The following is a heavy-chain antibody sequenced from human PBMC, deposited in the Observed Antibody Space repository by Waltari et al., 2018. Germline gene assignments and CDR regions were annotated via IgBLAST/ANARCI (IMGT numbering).Heavy chain of an antibody. CDR1: GFTFSSYG. CDR3: ASNGGLGYYYYGMDV. D-gene: IGHD7-27*01. CDR2: IWYDGSNK. Sequence: QVQLVESGGGVVQPGRSLRLSCAASGFTFSSYGMHWVLQAPGKGLEWVAVIWYDGSNKYYADSVKGRFTISRDNSKNTLYLQMNSLRAEDTAVYYCASNGGLGYYYYGMDVWGQGTTVTVSS. V-gene: IGHV3-33*01. J-gene: IGHJ6*02.